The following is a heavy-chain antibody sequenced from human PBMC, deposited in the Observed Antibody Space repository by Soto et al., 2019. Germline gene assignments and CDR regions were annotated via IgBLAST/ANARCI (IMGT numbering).Heavy chain of an antibody. CDR1: GFTFSSYA. Sequence: EVQLLESGGGLVQPGGSLRLSCAASGFTFSSYAMSWVRQAPGKGLECVSFMSGSGGATYYAGSVKGRFTISRDTSQSTLFLQMHSLRAEDTAVYYCAKIIWERGDAFDIWGQGTMVIVSS. CDR2: MSGSGGAT. V-gene: IGHV3-23*01. D-gene: IGHD1-26*01. J-gene: IGHJ3*02. CDR3: AKIIWERGDAFDI.